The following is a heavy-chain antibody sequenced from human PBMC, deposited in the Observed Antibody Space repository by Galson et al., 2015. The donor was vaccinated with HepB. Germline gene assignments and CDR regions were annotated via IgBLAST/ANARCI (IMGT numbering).Heavy chain of an antibody. D-gene: IGHD6-19*01. V-gene: IGHV3-30-3*01. CDR2: ISYDGANE. CDR3: ARVRVALGGWYDDAFDI. J-gene: IGHJ3*02. Sequence: SLRLSCAASGYTFGSFAMHWVRQAPGKGLEWVAVISYDGANEYYADSVKGRFTISRDSSENTVYLQMNSLRAEDTAMYYCARVRVALGGWYDDAFDIWGQGTMVTVSS. CDR1: GYTFGSFA.